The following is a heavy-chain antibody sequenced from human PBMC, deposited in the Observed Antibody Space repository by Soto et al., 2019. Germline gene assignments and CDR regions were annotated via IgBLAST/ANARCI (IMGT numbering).Heavy chain of an antibody. CDR3: ARARGSVRYFELDY. CDR2: IIPIFGTA. J-gene: IGHJ4*02. CDR1: VGTFSSYA. Sequence: QVQLVQSGAEVKKPGSSVKVSCKASVGTFSSYAISWVRQAPGQGLEWLGGIIPIFGTANYAQKVQGSVTIAADESTSTAYMGLSSLRSEDTAVYYCARARGSVRYFELDYWGQGTLVTVSS. D-gene: IGHD1-26*01. V-gene: IGHV1-69*01.